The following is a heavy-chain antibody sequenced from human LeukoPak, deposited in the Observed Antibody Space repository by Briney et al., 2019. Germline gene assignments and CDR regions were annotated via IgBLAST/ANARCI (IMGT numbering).Heavy chain of an antibody. CDR3: ANGTYGTLFF. V-gene: IGHV4-59*01. D-gene: IGHD1-14*01. CDR1: GGSISGYY. J-gene: IGHJ4*02. Sequence: PSETLSLTCTVSGGSISGYYWTWIRQPPGKGLEWIGYISYSGSTNYNPSLQSRVTMSVDSSKNQFSLQLSTVTAADTATYYCANGTYGTLFFWGQGTLVPVSS. CDR2: ISYSGST.